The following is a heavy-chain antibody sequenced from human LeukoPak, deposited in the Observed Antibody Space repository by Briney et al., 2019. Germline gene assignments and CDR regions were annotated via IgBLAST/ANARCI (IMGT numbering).Heavy chain of an antibody. D-gene: IGHD1-14*01. CDR3: AATSIIFNWFDP. Sequence: SVKVSCKASGGSFGDFAMIWVRQAPEHALEWMGRSVPMSDTKDYAQKFQGRVTFTTDESTTTAHMELSNLSPEDTAVYYCAATSIIFNWFDPWGQGTLVTVSS. J-gene: IGHJ5*02. CDR1: GGSFGDFA. V-gene: IGHV1-69*05. CDR2: SVPMSDTK.